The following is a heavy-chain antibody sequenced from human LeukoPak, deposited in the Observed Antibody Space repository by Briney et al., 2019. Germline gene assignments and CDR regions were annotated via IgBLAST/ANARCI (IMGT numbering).Heavy chain of an antibody. CDR2: INHSGST. CDR1: GGSFSGYY. D-gene: IGHD2-15*01. J-gene: IGHJ3*02. CDR3: ARLMFFYCSGGSCYYAFDI. Sequence: SETLSLTCAVYGGSFSGYYWSWIRQPPGKGLEWIGEINHSGSTNYNPSLKSRVTISVDTSKNQFSLKLTSVTAADTAVYYCARLMFFYCSGGSCYYAFDIWGQGTMVTVSS. V-gene: IGHV4-34*01.